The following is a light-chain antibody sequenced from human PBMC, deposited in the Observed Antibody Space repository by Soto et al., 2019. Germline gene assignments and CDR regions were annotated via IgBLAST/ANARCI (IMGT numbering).Light chain of an antibody. CDR2: EGN. CDR1: SSDVGSYNL. Sequence: QSALTQPASVSGSPGQSITISCTGTSSDVGSYNLVSGYQQHPGKAPKLMIYEGNKRPSGVSNRFSGSKSANTASLTISGLQTEDEADYYCCSYAGTNTFVFGTGTKLTVL. V-gene: IGLV2-23*01. CDR3: CSYAGTNTFV. J-gene: IGLJ1*01.